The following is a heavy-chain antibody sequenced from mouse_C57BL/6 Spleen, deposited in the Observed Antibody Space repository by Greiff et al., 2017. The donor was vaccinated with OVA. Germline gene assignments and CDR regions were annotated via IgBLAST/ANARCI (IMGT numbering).Heavy chain of an antibody. Sequence: EVNVVESGGGLVKPGGSLKLSCAASGFTFSDYGMHWVRQAPEKGLEWVAYISSGSSTIYYADTVKGRFTISRDNAKNTLFLQMTSLRSEDTAMYYCARPGFSNYLYSFDYSGQGTTLTVSS. CDR3: ARPGFSNYLYSFDY. V-gene: IGHV5-17*01. CDR1: GFTFSDYG. CDR2: ISSGSSTI. J-gene: IGHJ2*01. D-gene: IGHD2-5*01.